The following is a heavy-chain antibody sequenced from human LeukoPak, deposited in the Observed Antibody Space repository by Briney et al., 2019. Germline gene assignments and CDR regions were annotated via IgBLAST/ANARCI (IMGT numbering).Heavy chain of an antibody. CDR1: GGSFSGYY. D-gene: IGHD2-8*01. CDR3: ARLAAIVLTHPYYMDV. J-gene: IGHJ6*03. Sequence: SEILSLACAVYGGSFSGYYWSWIRQPPGKGLEWIGEINHSGSTNYNPSLKSRVTISVDTSKNQLSLKLSSVTAADTAVYYCARLAAIVLTHPYYMDVWGKGTTVTVSS. V-gene: IGHV4-34*01. CDR2: INHSGST.